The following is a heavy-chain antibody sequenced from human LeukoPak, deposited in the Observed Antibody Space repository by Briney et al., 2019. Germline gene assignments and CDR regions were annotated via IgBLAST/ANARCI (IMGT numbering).Heavy chain of an antibody. CDR2: IYYSGST. D-gene: IGHD2-2*01. CDR1: GGSISSYY. Sequence: MASETLSLTCTVSGGSISSYYWSWIRQPPGKGLEWIGYIYYSGSTNYNPSLKSRVTISVDTSKNQFSLKLSSVTAADTAVYYCARVPAATRGAWWFDPWGQGTLVTVFS. J-gene: IGHJ5*02. V-gene: IGHV4-59*01. CDR3: ARVPAATRGAWWFDP.